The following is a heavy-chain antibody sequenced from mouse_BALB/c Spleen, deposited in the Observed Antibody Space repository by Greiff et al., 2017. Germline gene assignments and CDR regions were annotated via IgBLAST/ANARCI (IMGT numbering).Heavy chain of an antibody. J-gene: IGHJ4*01. CDR2: INPGSGGT. V-gene: IGHV1-54*01. Sequence: QVQLQQSGAELVRPGTSVKVSCKASGYAFTNYLIEWVKQRPGQGLEWIGVINPGSGGTNYNEKFKGKATLTADKSSSTAYMQLSSLTSDDSAVYFCARSGDRYDAMDYWGQGTSVTVSS. CDR1: GYAFTNYL. CDR3: ARSGDRYDAMDY. D-gene: IGHD2-14*01.